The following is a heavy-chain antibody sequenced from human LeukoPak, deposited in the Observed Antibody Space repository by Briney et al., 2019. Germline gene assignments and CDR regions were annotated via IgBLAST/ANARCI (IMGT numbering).Heavy chain of an antibody. CDR1: GYTFTSYD. CDR3: ARDYGDYWGYFDY. Sequence: ASVKVSCKASGYTFTSYDINWVRQATGQGLEWMGWMNPNSGNTGYAQKFQGRVTMTRDTSISTACMELSRLRSDDTAVYYCARDYGDYWGYFDYWGQGTLVTVSS. V-gene: IGHV1-8*01. D-gene: IGHD4-17*01. J-gene: IGHJ4*02. CDR2: MNPNSGNT.